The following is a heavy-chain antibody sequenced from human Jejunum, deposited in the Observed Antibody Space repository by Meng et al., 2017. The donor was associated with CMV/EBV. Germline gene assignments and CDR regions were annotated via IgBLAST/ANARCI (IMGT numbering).Heavy chain of an antibody. CDR1: TFQAYA. CDR2: ISWNTAST. D-gene: IGHD1-7*01. J-gene: IGHJ4*02. CDR3: AKAPSGGWNYFFYFDN. Sequence: TFQAYAMHWVRQVPGKGLEWVAGISWNTASTGYADSVKGRFTISREDAKNSLYLQMDSLRPEDTALYYCAKAPSGGWNYFFYFDNWGQGTLVTVSS. V-gene: IGHV3-9*01.